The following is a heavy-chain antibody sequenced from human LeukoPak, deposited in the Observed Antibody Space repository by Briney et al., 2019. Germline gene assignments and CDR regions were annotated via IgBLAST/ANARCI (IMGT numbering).Heavy chain of an antibody. D-gene: IGHD2-2*02. CDR2: ISGSGGST. CDR3: AKGDCSSTSCYSEYYYYGMDV. Sequence: PGGSLRLSCAASGFTFSSYAMSWVRQAPGKGLEWVSAISGSGGSTYYADSVTGRFTISRDNSKNTLYLQMNSLRAEDTAVYYCAKGDCSSTSCYSEYYYYGMDVWGKGTTVTVPS. V-gene: IGHV3-23*01. J-gene: IGHJ6*04. CDR1: GFTFSSYA.